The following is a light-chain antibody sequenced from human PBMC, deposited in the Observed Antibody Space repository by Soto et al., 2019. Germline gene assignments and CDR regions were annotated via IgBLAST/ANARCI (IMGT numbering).Light chain of an antibody. CDR1: LAISNY. CDR3: QRYNTVPWT. J-gene: IGKJ1*01. CDR2: GAS. Sequence: DIQMTQSPSSLSAFVGDRVTITCRASLAISNYLAWYQQKPGKAPNLLLYGASTLQSGVPSRFAGSGSGTEFSLTITSLQPEDVATYYCQRYNTVPWTFGQGTKVEIK. V-gene: IGKV1-27*01.